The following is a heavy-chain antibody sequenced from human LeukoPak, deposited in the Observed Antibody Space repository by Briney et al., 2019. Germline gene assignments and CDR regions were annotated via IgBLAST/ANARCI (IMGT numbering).Heavy chain of an antibody. CDR2: ISDDGKST. J-gene: IGHJ5*02. CDR1: GLIFSDHW. V-gene: IGHV3-74*01. D-gene: IGHD4-17*01. CDR3: ARDGARPTVTTLGSLLTSGFDP. Sequence: PGGSLRLSCTASGLIFSDHWMHWVRQAPGKGLAWVSHISDDGKSTNYADSVKGRFTISRDNAKNTLYLQMNSLRAEDTAVYYCARDGARPTVTTLGSLLTSGFDPWGQGTLVTVSS.